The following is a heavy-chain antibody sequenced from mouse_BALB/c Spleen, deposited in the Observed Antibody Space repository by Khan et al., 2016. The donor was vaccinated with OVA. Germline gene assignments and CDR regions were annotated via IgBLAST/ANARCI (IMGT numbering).Heavy chain of an antibody. Sequence: QVQLKESGPGLVAPSQSLSITCTISGFSLTNYGVHWVRQPPGKGLEWLVVIWSDGSTTYNSALKSRLTITKDNSKSQGFLKINSLQSEDTAVYFCARQPYYHYNIMDYWGQGTSVTVSS. CDR1: GFSLTNYG. J-gene: IGHJ4*01. V-gene: IGHV2-6-1*01. CDR3: ARQPYYHYNIMDY. D-gene: IGHD2-10*01. CDR2: IWSDGST.